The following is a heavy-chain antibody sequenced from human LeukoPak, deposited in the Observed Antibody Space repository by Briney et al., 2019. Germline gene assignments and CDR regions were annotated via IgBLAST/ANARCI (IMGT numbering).Heavy chain of an antibody. CDR3: ARRGSGWAYFDY. CDR2: FYHSGST. CDR1: GGSISSNTW. J-gene: IGHJ4*02. V-gene: IGHV4-4*02. Sequence: SETLSLTCAVSGGSISSNTWWSWVRQPPGKGLEWIGEFYHSGSTNYSPSLQSRVTISVDMSKNQFSLKLTSMTTADTAVYYCARRGSGWAYFDYWGQGTLVTVSS. D-gene: IGHD6-19*01.